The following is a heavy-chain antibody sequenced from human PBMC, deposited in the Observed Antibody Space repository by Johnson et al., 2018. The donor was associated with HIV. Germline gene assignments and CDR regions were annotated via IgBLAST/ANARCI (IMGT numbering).Heavy chain of an antibody. CDR1: GFKFDDCA. J-gene: IGHJ3*02. V-gene: IGHV3-43D*03. CDR2: IRWDGAVT. D-gene: IGHD4-11*01. Sequence: VQLVESGGGLVQPGGSLRLSCAASGFKFDDCAMHWVRQAPGNGLEWVSLIRWDGAVTHYVDSVKGRFTISRDNSRNSLYLQMNSLRAEDTALYYCARDLEYRNYEGPRAFDIWGQGTMVTVSS. CDR3: ARDLEYRNYEGPRAFDI.